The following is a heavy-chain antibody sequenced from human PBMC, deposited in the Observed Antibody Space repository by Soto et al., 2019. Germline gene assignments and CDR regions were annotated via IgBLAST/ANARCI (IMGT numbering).Heavy chain of an antibody. Sequence: PSETLSLTCTVSGASLSSYYWSWIRQPAGKGLEWIGRIYPSGNTNYKSSLKSRVTMSVDTSKNQFSLKLSSLTAADTAVYYCARGSLQFDPWGQGTLVTISS. CDR1: GASLSSYY. CDR2: IYPSGNT. CDR3: ARGSLQFDP. J-gene: IGHJ5*02. V-gene: IGHV4-4*07.